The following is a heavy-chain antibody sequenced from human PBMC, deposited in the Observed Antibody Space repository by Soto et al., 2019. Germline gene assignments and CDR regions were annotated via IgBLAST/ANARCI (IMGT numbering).Heavy chain of an antibody. D-gene: IGHD6-13*01. V-gene: IGHV3-33*01. CDR1: GFTFSSYG. CDR2: IWYDGSNK. J-gene: IGHJ4*02. CDR3: ARDNEVTSSSWYPDY. Sequence: GGSLRLSCAASGFTFSSYGMHWVRQAPGKGLEWVAVIWYDGSNKYYADSVKGRFTISRDNSKNTLYLQMNSRRAEDTAVYYFARDNEVTSSSWYPDYWGQGPLVTVSS.